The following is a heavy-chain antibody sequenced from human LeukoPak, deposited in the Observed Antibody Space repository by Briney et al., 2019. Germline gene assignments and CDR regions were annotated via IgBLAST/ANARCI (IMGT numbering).Heavy chain of an antibody. CDR3: ARRYNSGSDLRDY. CDR1: GFTFSSYG. V-gene: IGHV3-33*01. CDR2: IWYDGSNK. Sequence: PGGSLRLSCAASGFTFSSYGMHWVRQAPGKGLEWVAVIWYDGSNKYYADSVKGRFTISRDNSKNTLYLQMNSLRAEDTAVYYCARRYNSGSDLRDYWGQGTLVTVSS. J-gene: IGHJ4*02. D-gene: IGHD1-26*01.